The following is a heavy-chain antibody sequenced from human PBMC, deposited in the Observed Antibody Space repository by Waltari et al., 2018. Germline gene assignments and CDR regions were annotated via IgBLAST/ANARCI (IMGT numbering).Heavy chain of an antibody. J-gene: IGHJ4*02. CDR1: GGSISSGSYY. D-gene: IGHD6-13*01. CDR3: AREVWEQSYYFDS. CDR2: IYTSGST. Sequence: QVQLQESGPGLVKPSQTLSLTCTVSGGSISSGSYYWSWIRQPAGKGLEWIGRIYTSGSTNYNPSLKSRVTISVDTSKNQFSLKLSSVTAADTAVYYCAREVWEQSYYFDSWGQGILVTVSS. V-gene: IGHV4-61*02.